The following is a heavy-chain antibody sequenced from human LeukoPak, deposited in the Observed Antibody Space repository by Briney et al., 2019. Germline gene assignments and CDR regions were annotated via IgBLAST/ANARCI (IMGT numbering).Heavy chain of an antibody. D-gene: IGHD6-13*01. Sequence: ASVKVSCKASGGTFSSYAISWVRQAPGQGLEWMGRIIPIFGTANYAQKFQGRVTITTDESTSTAYMELSSLRSEDTAVYYCARDGSGYSGSWLIDYWGQGTLVTVSS. CDR3: ARDGSGYSGSWLIDY. CDR2: IIPIFGTA. J-gene: IGHJ4*02. V-gene: IGHV1-69*05. CDR1: GGTFSSYA.